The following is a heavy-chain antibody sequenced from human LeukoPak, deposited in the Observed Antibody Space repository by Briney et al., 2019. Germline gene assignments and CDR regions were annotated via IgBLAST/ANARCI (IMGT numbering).Heavy chain of an antibody. V-gene: IGHV1-46*01. CDR1: GYTFTSYY. J-gene: IGHJ4*02. Sequence: ASVKVSCKASGYTFTSYYMHWVRQAPGQGLEWMGIINPIGGSPHYAQKFQGRVTMTRDTSTSTVYMKLSSLRSEDTAVYYCARVDRYCSSTSCSTFYFDYWGQGTLVTVSS. D-gene: IGHD2-2*01. CDR2: INPIGGSP. CDR3: ARVDRYCSSTSCSTFYFDY.